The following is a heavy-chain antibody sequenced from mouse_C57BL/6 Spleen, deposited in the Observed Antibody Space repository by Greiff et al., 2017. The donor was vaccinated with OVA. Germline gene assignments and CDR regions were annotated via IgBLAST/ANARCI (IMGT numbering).Heavy chain of an antibody. CDR3: ARAYYGSSYDY. J-gene: IGHJ3*01. Sequence: EVQLQQSGPELVKPGASVKISCKASGYTFTDYYMNWVKQSHGKSLEWIGDINPNNGGTSYNQKFKGKATLTVDKSSSTAYMELRSLTSEDSAVYYCARAYYGSSYDYWGQGTLVTVSA. CDR1: GYTFTDYY. CDR2: INPNNGGT. V-gene: IGHV1-26*01. D-gene: IGHD1-1*01.